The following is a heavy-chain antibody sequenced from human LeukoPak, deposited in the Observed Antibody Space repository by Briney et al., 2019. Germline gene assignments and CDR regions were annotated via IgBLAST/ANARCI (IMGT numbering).Heavy chain of an antibody. V-gene: IGHV3-21*01. CDR1: GFTFSSYS. CDR2: ISSSSSYI. J-gene: IGHJ5*02. CDR3: ARAASFLTGYYNWFDP. Sequence: GGSLRLSCAASGFTFSSYSMNWVRQAPGKGLEWVSSISSSSSYIYYADSVKGRFTISRDNAKNSLYLQMNSLRAEDTAVYYCARAASFLTGYYNWFDPWGQGTLVTVSS. D-gene: IGHD3-9*01.